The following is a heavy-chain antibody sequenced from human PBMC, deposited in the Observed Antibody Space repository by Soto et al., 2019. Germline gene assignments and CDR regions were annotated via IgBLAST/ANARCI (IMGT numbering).Heavy chain of an antibody. D-gene: IGHD2-21*01. Sequence: QVQLQESGAGLVKPSGTLSLTCTVAGGSLTDHYWNWFRQSPGKGLHWIGYVYYSGGTNYNPSLKSRVTMSVDTSKNQFSLNLRSVTAADTAVYYCARGNDWKSSTFDIWGQGTMVSVSS. V-gene: IGHV4-59*11. CDR1: GGSLTDHY. CDR2: VYYSGGT. J-gene: IGHJ3*02. CDR3: ARGNDWKSSTFDI.